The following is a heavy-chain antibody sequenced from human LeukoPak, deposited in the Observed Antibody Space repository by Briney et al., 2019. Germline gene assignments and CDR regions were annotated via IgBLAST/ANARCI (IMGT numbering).Heavy chain of an antibody. V-gene: IGHV1-8*01. D-gene: IGHD3-9*01. J-gene: IGHJ4*02. CDR2: RNPNTGDT. CDR1: GYPFTIFD. CDR3: ARDALRYFDWLPHLDY. Sequence: ASVKVSCKASGYPFTIFDINWVRQPPGQGLEWVGWRNPNTGDTVYAQNFRGRVTMTRNTSISTAYMELSSLRSEDTAVYYCARDALRYFDWLPHLDYWGQGTLVTVSS.